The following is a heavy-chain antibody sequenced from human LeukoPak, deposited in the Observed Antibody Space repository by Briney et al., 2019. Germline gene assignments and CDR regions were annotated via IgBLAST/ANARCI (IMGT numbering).Heavy chain of an antibody. CDR1: GFPFKSYA. CDR3: AKARTTGFFYYYGLDV. D-gene: IGHD4-11*01. V-gene: IGHV3-23*01. J-gene: IGHJ6*04. Sequence: GGSLRLSCAASGFPFKSYAMTWVRQAPGKGLEWVSVISGSGDKTYYAEAMKVRFTISRDNSRNTMYLRMNSLRADDSAVYYCAKARTTGFFYYYGLDVWGEGTTVSVFS. CDR2: ISGSGDKT.